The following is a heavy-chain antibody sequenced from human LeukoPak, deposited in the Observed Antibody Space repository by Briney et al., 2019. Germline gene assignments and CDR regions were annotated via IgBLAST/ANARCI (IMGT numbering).Heavy chain of an antibody. D-gene: IGHD6-13*01. CDR2: IRSKAYGGTT. CDR3: TSAAEPGHSSSPPGMDV. V-gene: IGHV3-49*04. CDR1: GYTFGDYA. J-gene: IGHJ6*04. Sequence: GGSLRLSCTASGYTFGDYAMSWVRQAPGKGLEWVGFIRSKAYGGTTEYAASVKGRFTISRDDSKSIAYLQMNSLKTEDTAVYYCTSAAEPGHSSSPPGMDVWGKGTTVTVSS.